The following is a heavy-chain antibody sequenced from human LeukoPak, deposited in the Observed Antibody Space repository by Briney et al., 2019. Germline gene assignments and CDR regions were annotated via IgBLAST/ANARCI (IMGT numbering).Heavy chain of an antibody. CDR1: GYTFTSYD. J-gene: IGHJ6*02. CDR3: ATNGYYDSSGYWIYGDV. Sequence: GASVKVSCKASGYTFTSYDINWVRQATGQGLEWMGWMNPNSGNTGYAQKFQGRVTMTRNTSISTAYMELSSLRSEDTAVYYCATNGYYDSSGYWIYGDVWGQGTTVTVSS. CDR2: MNPNSGNT. D-gene: IGHD3-22*01. V-gene: IGHV1-8*01.